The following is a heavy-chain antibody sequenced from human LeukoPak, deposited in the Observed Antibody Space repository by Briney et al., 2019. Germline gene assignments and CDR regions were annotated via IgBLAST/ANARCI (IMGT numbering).Heavy chain of an antibody. V-gene: IGHV4-39*01. D-gene: IGHD6-19*01. J-gene: IGHJ4*02. Sequence: SETLSLTCTVSGGSISSSNYYWGWIRQPPGKGLEWIGNIYYSGNTYYNPSLKSRVTISVDTSKNQFSLKLSSVTAADTAVYYCARWYSSGWAFDYWGQGTLVTVSS. CDR3: ARWYSSGWAFDY. CDR1: GGSISSSNYY. CDR2: IYYSGNT.